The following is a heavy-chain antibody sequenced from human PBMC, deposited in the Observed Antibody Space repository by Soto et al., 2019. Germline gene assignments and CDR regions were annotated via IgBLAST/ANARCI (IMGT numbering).Heavy chain of an antibody. CDR3: ARPTYYYDSSGPPAY. Sequence: PGESLRLSCTASGCRLSTYGMHWVRRAPGKGLEWVAVIWNDGTNKYQADSVKGRFTVSRDNAKNSLYLQMHSLSAEDTAVYYCARPTYYYDSSGPPAYWGQGTLVTVSS. CDR1: GCRLSTYG. V-gene: IGHV3-33*01. D-gene: IGHD3-22*01. CDR2: IWNDGTNK. J-gene: IGHJ4*02.